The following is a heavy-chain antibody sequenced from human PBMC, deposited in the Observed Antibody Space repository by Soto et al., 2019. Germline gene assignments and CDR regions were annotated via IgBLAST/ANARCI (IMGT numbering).Heavy chain of an antibody. D-gene: IGHD5-18*01. V-gene: IGHV4-34*01. J-gene: IGHJ4*02. Sequence: TSETLSLTCAVYGGSFSGYYWSWIRQPPGKGLEWIGEINHSGSTNYNPSLKSRVTISVDTSKNQFSLKLSSVTAADTAVYYCARKGRYSYGYWGQGTLVTVSS. CDR2: INHSGST. CDR1: GGSFSGYY. CDR3: ARKGRYSYGY.